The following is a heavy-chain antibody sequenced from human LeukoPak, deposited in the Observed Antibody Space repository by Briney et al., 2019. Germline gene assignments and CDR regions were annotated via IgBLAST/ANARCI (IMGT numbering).Heavy chain of an antibody. CDR2: IYYSGST. CDR3: ARDPHYDL. J-gene: IGHJ2*01. V-gene: IGHV4-59*01. CDR1: GGSISSYY. Sequence: SETLSLTCAVSGGSISSYYWSWIRQPPGKGLEWIGYIYYSGSTNYNPSLKSRVTISVDTSKNQFSLKLSSVTAADTAVYYCARDPHYDLWGRGTLVTVSS.